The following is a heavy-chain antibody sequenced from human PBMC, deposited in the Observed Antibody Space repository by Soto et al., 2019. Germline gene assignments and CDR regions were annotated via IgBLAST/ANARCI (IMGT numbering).Heavy chain of an antibody. CDR2: IDTNGDT. Sequence: QVQLQESGSGLLKPSQTLSLDCSVSGDSLRRGFHHWSWIRQTPGKGLQLIGYIDTNGDTHYDPSLRNRLNMSIVTTESRFSLKVTSVTAADTAVYYCARGTVYYWPNDKCGFVFDHWGQGALVTVTS. J-gene: IGHJ4*02. D-gene: IGHD3-10*01. CDR1: GDSLRRGFHH. CDR3: ARGTVYYWPNDKCGFVFDH. V-gene: IGHV4-31*03.